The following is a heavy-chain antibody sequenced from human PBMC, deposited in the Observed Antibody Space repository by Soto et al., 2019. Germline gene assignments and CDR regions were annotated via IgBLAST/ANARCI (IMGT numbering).Heavy chain of an antibody. CDR3: ARAGIRVLMVYAMNWFDP. V-gene: IGHV6-1*01. D-gene: IGHD2-8*01. Sequence: SQTLSLTCAISGDSVSSNSAAWNWIRQSPSRGLEWLGRTYYRSKWYNDYAVSVKSRITINPDTSKNQFSLKLSSVTAADTAVYYCARAGIRVLMVYAMNWFDPWGQGTLVTVSS. CDR1: GDSVSSNSAA. J-gene: IGHJ5*02. CDR2: TYYRSKWYN.